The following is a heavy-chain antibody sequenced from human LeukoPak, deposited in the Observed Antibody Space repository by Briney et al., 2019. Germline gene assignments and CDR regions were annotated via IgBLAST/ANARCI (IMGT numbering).Heavy chain of an antibody. V-gene: IGHV1-24*01. CDR1: GYTLTELS. D-gene: IGHD2-21*02. CDR3: ATVLYCGGDCSNDY. Sequence: ASVKVSCKVSGYTLTELSMHWVRQAPGKGLEWMGGFDPEDGETIYAQKFQGRVTMTEDTSTDTAYMELSRLRSEDTAVYYCATVLYCGGDCSNDYWGQGTLVTVSS. J-gene: IGHJ4*02. CDR2: FDPEDGET.